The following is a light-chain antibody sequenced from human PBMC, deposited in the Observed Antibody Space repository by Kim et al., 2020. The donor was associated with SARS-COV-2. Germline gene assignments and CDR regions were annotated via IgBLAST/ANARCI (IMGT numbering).Light chain of an antibody. CDR3: QRNGKTPVT. CDR1: QIIRSDY. CDR2: ETS. Sequence: SPGERATLSYRASQIIRSDYLAWYQQKPGQAPRLLVYETSNRATGIPDRFSGSGSGTDFTLTITRLEPEDFAVYFCQRNGKTPVTFGQGTKVDIK. J-gene: IGKJ1*01. V-gene: IGKV3-20*01.